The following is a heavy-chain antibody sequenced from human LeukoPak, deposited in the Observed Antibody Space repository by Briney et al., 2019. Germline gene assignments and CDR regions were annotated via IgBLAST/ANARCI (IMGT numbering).Heavy chain of an antibody. D-gene: IGHD3-10*01. J-gene: IGHJ3*02. Sequence: PSQTLSLTCTVSGGSISSGGYYWSWIRQHPGKGLEWIGYIYYSGSTYYNPSLKSRVTISVDTSKNQFSLKLSSVTAADTAVYYCARAPFFSGFGESGDDAFDIWGQGTMVTVSS. CDR2: IYYSGST. CDR1: GGSISSGGYY. CDR3: ARAPFFSGFGESGDDAFDI. V-gene: IGHV4-31*03.